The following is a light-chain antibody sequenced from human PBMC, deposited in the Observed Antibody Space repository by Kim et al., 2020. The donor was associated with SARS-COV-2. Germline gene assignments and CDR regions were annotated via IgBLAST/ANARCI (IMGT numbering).Light chain of an antibody. CDR2: DND. Sequence: QSVLTQPPSVSAAPGQKVTISCSGSSSNIENNYVSWYQQVPGTAPKLLIFDNDERPSGIPDRFPGSKSGTSATLGITGLQTGDEADYYCGTWDSNLSVYVFGTGTKVTVL. V-gene: IGLV1-51*01. CDR3: GTWDSNLSVYV. CDR1: SSNIENNY. J-gene: IGLJ1*01.